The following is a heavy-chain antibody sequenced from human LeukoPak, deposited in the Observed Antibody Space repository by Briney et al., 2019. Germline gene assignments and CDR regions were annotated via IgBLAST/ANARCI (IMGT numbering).Heavy chain of an antibody. CDR2: LHADSGMT. CDR1: GFTFSSYA. J-gene: IGHJ4*02. CDR3: VKDFLHGPHIEPVGSVGPFDY. D-gene: IGHD2-2*01. V-gene: IGHV3-23*01. Sequence: PGGSLRLSCAASGFTFSSYAMSWARQAPGKGLEWVSGLHADSGMTYYADSVKGRFTISRDNSKNTLYFQMNSLRAEDTAVYYCVKDFLHGPHIEPVGSVGPFDYWGQGTLVTVSS.